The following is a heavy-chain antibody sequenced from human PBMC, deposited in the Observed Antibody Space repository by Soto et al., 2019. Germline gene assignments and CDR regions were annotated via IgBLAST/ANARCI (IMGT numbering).Heavy chain of an antibody. Sequence: GGSLRLSCAASGFIFSRYGIHWVRQGPGKGLEWVTVISYDGSDKYYADSVKGRFTISRDNSKNTLYLQMNSLRGEDTAVYYCAKDRTPGSSWTSLDYWGQGTLVTVSS. V-gene: IGHV3-30*18. D-gene: IGHD6-13*01. J-gene: IGHJ4*02. CDR3: AKDRTPGSSWTSLDY. CDR2: ISYDGSDK. CDR1: GFIFSRYG.